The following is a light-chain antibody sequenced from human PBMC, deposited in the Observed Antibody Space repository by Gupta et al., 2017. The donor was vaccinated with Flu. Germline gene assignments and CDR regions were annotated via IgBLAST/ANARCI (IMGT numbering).Light chain of an antibody. Sequence: QSALTQPASVSGSPGQSIAISCTGTSSDIGGYDYVSWYQQHPGKAPKLMLFEVSRRPAGSSDRFSGSRSGNTASLTISGLLAEDEAFYYCSSYTNANTVVFFGGGTKLTVL. CDR1: SSDIGGYDY. CDR2: EVS. J-gene: IGLJ2*01. V-gene: IGLV2-14*01. CDR3: SSYTNANTVVF.